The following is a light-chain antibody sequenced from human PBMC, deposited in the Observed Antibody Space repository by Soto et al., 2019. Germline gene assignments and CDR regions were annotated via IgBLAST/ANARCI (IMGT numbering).Light chain of an antibody. Sequence: DIQMTQSPSSLSASVGDRVTITCRGSQGIRNYLAWYQQKPGKVPKLLIYAASTLQSGVPSRFSGSGSGTDFTLTISSLQPEDVATYYCQKYNNAAHTFGGGTKVEI. CDR2: AAS. V-gene: IGKV1-27*01. CDR3: QKYNNAAHT. J-gene: IGKJ4*01. CDR1: QGIRNY.